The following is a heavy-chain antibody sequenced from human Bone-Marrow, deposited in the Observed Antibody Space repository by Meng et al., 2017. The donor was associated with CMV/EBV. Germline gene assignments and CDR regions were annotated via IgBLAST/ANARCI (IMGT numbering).Heavy chain of an antibody. CDR1: GYTFTSYD. J-gene: IGHJ4*02. Sequence: ASVKVSCKASGYTFTSYDINWVRQATGQGPEWMGWMNPNSGNTGYAQKFQGRVTITRNTSISTAYMELSSLRSEDTAVYYCARGVRRSTSFDYWGQGTLVTVSS. CDR2: MNPNSGNT. D-gene: IGHD2-2*01. CDR3: ARGVRRSTSFDY. V-gene: IGHV1-8*03.